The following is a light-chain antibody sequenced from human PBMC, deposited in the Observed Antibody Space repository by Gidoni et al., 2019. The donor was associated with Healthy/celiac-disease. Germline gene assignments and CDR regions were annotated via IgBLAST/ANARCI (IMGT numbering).Light chain of an antibody. J-gene: IGKJ3*01. CDR1: QSVSSSY. Sequence: EIVLTQSPGTLSLSPGERATLSCSASQSVSSSYLAGYQQKPGQASRLLIYCASSRATGIPDMVSGSGSGTDFTLTISRLEPEDFAVYYCQQYGSSLFTFGPGTKVDIK. V-gene: IGKV3-20*01. CDR3: QQYGSSLFT. CDR2: CAS.